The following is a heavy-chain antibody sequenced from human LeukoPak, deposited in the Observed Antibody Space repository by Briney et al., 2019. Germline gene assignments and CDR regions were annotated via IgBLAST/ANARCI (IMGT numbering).Heavy chain of an antibody. CDR1: GHTLKDLS. CDR3: STETAGNY. V-gene: IGHV1-24*01. Sequence: GASVKVSCKAFGHTLKDLSIHWVRQAPGKGLEWLGGFDPEDDERMYAPKFQGRVTVTEDNSIDTAYMELTSLSSDDTGVYYSSTETAGNYWGQGTLVTVSS. CDR2: FDPEDDER. J-gene: IGHJ4*02.